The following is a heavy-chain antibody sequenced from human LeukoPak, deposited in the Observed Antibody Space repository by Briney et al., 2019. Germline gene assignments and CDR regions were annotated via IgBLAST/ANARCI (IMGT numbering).Heavy chain of an antibody. CDR2: IYYSGST. CDR3: ARHVSPPRRTGAFDI. J-gene: IGHJ3*02. D-gene: IGHD3/OR15-3a*01. CDR1: GDPISSYY. V-gene: IGHV4-59*08. Sequence: SETLSLTCTVSGDPISSYYWSWIRQPPGKGLEWIGYIYYSGSTNYNPSLKSRVTISVDTSNNHLSLKLSSVPAADTAVYYCARHVSPPRRTGAFDIWGQGTLVTVSS.